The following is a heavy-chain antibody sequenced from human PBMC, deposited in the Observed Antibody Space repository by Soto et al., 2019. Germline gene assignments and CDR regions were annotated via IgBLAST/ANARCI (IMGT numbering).Heavy chain of an antibody. J-gene: IGHJ4*02. Sequence: EVQLVESGGGLVQPGGSLKLSCAASGFTFSGSAMHWVRQASGKGLEWVGRVRSKANSYATAYAASVKGRFTISRDDSKNTAYLQMSSLTSEDTAVYYCTSHSPEDMIRNWGQGPLVTVSS. V-gene: IGHV3-73*02. CDR2: VRSKANSYAT. CDR3: TSHSPEDMIRN. D-gene: IGHD2-15*01. CDR1: GFTFSGSA.